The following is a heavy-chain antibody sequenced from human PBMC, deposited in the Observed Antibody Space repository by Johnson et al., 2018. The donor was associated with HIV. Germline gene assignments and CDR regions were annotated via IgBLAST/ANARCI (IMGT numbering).Heavy chain of an antibody. V-gene: IGHV3-30*18. D-gene: IGHD4-23*01. CDR1: GFTFSSYG. CDR2: ISYDGSNK. CDR3: AKDTGGNSGRDAFDV. Sequence: QVQLVESGGGVVQPGRSLRLSCAASGFTFSSYGMHWVRQAPGKGLEWVAVISYDGSNKYYADSVKGRFTISSDNSKNTLYLQMHSLRAEDTAVKYCAKDTGGNSGRDAFDVWGQGTLVTVSS. J-gene: IGHJ3*01.